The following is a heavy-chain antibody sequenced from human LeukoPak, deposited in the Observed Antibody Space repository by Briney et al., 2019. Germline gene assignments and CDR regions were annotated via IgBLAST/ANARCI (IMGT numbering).Heavy chain of an antibody. CDR2: IYYSGST. CDR1: GGSVSSGSYY. J-gene: IGHJ5*02. CDR3: ATRQDWSPPFDP. D-gene: IGHD3/OR15-3a*01. V-gene: IGHV4-61*01. Sequence: SETLSLTCTVSGGSVSSGSYYWSWLRQPPGKGLEWIGYIYYSGSTNYNPSLKSRVTISVDTSKNQFSLKLSSVTAADTAVYYCATRQDWSPPFDPWGQGTLVTVSS.